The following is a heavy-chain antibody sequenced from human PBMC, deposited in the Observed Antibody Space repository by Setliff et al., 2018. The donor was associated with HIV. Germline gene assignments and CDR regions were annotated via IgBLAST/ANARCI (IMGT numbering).Heavy chain of an antibody. V-gene: IGHV4-59*01. CDR2: INHSGST. J-gene: IGHJ5*02. CDR3: ARTYYDFWSGSYSYKWFDP. CDR1: GGSISSYY. D-gene: IGHD3-3*01. Sequence: PPETLSLTCTVSGGSISSYYWSWIRQPPGKGLEWIGYINHSGSTNYNPSLKTRVTISIDTSKNQFSLKLSSLTTAYTAFYYCARTYYDFWSGSYSYKWFDPWGQGTLVTVSS.